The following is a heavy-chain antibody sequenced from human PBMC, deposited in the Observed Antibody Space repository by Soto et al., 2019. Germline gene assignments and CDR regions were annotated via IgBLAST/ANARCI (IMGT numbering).Heavy chain of an antibody. CDR1: GFTFSSYG. J-gene: IGHJ6*02. CDR3: AKDMDFTYYDFWSYYYGMDV. V-gene: IGHV3-30*18. CDR2: ISYDGSNK. Sequence: GGSLRLSCAASGFTFSSYGMHWVRQAPGKGLEWVAVISYDGSNKYYADSVKGRFTISRDNSKNTLYLQMNSLRAEDTAVYYCAKDMDFTYYDFWSYYYGMDVWGQGTTVTAP. D-gene: IGHD3-3*01.